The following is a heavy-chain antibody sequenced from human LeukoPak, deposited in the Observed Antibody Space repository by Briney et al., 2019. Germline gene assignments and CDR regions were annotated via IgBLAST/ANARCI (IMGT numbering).Heavy chain of an antibody. Sequence: GASVKVSCKASGYTFTSYYMHWVRQAPGQGLEWMGIINPSGGSTTYAQKFQGRVTMTRDTSTSTVYMDLSSLRSEDTAVYYCARVPPIARYYFDYWGQGTLVTVSS. V-gene: IGHV1-46*01. J-gene: IGHJ4*02. D-gene: IGHD6-13*01. CDR1: GYTFTSYY. CDR3: ARVPPIARYYFDY. CDR2: INPSGGST.